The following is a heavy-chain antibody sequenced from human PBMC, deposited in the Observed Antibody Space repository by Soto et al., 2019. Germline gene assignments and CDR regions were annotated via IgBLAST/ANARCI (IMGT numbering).Heavy chain of an antibody. CDR1: GFTFSSSA. D-gene: IGHD2-8*02. V-gene: IGHV1-58*01. J-gene: IGHJ4*02. CDR2: IDVGSANA. CDR3: ARDKITGLFDY. Sequence: SVKVSCKTSGFTFSSSAVHWVRQARGHRLQWIGWIDVGSANANYAQMLQERVTISRDMSTSTAYMELSSLRPEDTAVYYCARDKITGLFDYWGQGTLVTVSS.